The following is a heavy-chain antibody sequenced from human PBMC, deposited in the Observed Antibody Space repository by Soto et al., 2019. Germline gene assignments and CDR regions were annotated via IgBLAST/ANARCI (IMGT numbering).Heavy chain of an antibody. CDR1: GDSISSGGFP. J-gene: IGHJ6*02. Sequence: QLQLQESGSGLVETAQTLSLTCIVSGDSISSGGFPWTWIRQSTGKGLEWIGYVYRTGATSYNPSLESRASISVDTSRNHFSLKLMSVTPADSAVYFCARDSYAMSSFALDVWGRGTAVTVSS. CDR3: ARDSYAMSSFALDV. D-gene: IGHD2-2*01. CDR2: VYRTGAT. V-gene: IGHV4-30-2*06.